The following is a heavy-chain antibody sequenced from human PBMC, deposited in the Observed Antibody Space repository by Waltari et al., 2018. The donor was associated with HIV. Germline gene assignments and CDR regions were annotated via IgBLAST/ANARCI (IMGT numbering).Heavy chain of an antibody. D-gene: IGHD6-19*01. Sequence: QLQESGPGVLKPSETLSLTCSVPGASINSGNDYWAWIRQLPGRRLEWIGTIYYTGNPSYSSSLRSRITRSLDTSKNQFSLTLSSVTAADTAVYYCARNSSGASRGWFDSWGQGTQVTVSS. V-gene: IGHV4-39*01. CDR3: ARNSSGASRGWFDS. J-gene: IGHJ5*01. CDR1: GASINSGNDY. CDR2: IYYTGNP.